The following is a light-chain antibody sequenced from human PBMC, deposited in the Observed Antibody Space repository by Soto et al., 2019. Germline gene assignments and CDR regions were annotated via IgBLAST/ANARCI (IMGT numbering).Light chain of an antibody. CDR2: KAS. CDR1: ETISNW. J-gene: IGKJ4*01. V-gene: IGKV1-5*03. Sequence: DIQMTQSPSTLSASVGDRVTFTCRATETISNWLAWYQQKPGKAPKLLIYKASSLERGVPSRFRGSGSGTEFTLTISSLQPDDFAPYYCQQYNSYPLTLGGGTKVDIK. CDR3: QQYNSYPLT.